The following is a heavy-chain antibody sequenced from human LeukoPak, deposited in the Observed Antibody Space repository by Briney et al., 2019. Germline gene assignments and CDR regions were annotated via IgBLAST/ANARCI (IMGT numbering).Heavy chain of an antibody. V-gene: IGHV3-9*01. D-gene: IGHD3-10*01. J-gene: IGHJ4*02. Sequence: PGRSLRLSCAASGFTFDDYAMHWVRQAPGKGLEWVSGISWNSGTIDYADSVKGRFTMSRDNAKNSLYLQMNSLRDEDTALYYCAKDMGVISMVRAFDYWGQGTLVTVSS. CDR1: GFTFDDYA. CDR3: AKDMGVISMVRAFDY. CDR2: ISWNSGTI.